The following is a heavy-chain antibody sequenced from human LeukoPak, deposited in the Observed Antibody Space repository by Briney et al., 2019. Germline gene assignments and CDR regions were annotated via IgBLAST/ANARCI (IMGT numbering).Heavy chain of an antibody. D-gene: IGHD3-9*01. V-gene: IGHV4-31*03. J-gene: IGHJ2*01. CDR3: ARATDILNGPGALPYWYFDL. CDR2: IYYNGNT. Sequence: SQTLSLTCTLSGGSLSRGGYFWSWLRQHPGTGLEWIGYIYYNGNTYHNPSLKSRVTISVDTSKRQFFLRLSSVPAAETAVYFCARATDILNGPGALPYWYFDLWGRGSLLTVSS. CDR1: GGSLSRGGYF.